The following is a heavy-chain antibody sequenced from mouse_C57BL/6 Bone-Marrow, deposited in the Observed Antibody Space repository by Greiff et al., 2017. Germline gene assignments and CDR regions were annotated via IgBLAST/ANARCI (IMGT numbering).Heavy chain of an antibody. CDR1: GYTFTNSY. V-gene: IGHV14-3*01. Sequence: VQLQQSVAELVRPGASVKMSCTASGYTFTNSYMHWVKQRPEQGLEWIGRIDPANGSTKYAPKFQGKATLTVDTSSNTAYLQLSSLTSADTALYYCARCCIYYGYDGYAMDYWGQGTSVTVSS. D-gene: IGHD2-2*01. J-gene: IGHJ4*01. CDR3: ARCCIYYGYDGYAMDY. CDR2: IDPANGST.